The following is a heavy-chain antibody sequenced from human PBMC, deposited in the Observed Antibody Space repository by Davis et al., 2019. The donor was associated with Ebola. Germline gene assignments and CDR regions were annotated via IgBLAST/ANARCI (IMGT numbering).Heavy chain of an antibody. J-gene: IGHJ6*02. D-gene: IGHD6-19*01. CDR2: TYYTSKWNN. V-gene: IGHV6-1*01. CDR3: ARGWFRSGMDV. Sequence: HSQTLSLTCAISGDRVSSKSTGWNWIRQSPSRGLEWLGRTYYTSKWNNDYAVSVKSRVIINTDTSKNQFSLQLNSVTPEDTAVYYCARGWFRSGMDVWGPGTTVTVSS. CDR1: GDRVSSKSTG.